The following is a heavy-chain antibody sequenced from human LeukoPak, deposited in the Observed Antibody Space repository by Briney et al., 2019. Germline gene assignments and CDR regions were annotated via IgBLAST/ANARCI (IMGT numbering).Heavy chain of an antibody. V-gene: IGHV3-74*01. CDR2: INSDGSST. Sequence: AGGSLRLSCAASGFTFSNYDVHWVRHAPGKGLVWVSRINSDGSSTSYADSVKGRFTISRDNAKNTLYLQMNSLRAEDTAVYYCAELGITMIGGVWGKGTTVTISS. J-gene: IGHJ6*04. CDR1: GFTFSNYD. D-gene: IGHD3-10*02. CDR3: AELGITMIGGV.